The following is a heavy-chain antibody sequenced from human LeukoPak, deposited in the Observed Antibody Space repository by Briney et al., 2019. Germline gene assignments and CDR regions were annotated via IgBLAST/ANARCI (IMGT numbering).Heavy chain of an antibody. CDR2: MYSGGST. CDR1: GFTVSSNY. CDR3: ARNRRTGIAVAAPAYYFDY. V-gene: IGHV3-53*01. Sequence: PGGSLRLSCVASGFTVSSNYMSWVRQAPGKGLEWVSVMYSGGSTYYAGSVKGRITISRDNSKNTLYLQMNSLRAEDTAVYYCARNRRTGIAVAAPAYYFDYWGQGTLVTVSS. J-gene: IGHJ4*02. D-gene: IGHD6-19*01.